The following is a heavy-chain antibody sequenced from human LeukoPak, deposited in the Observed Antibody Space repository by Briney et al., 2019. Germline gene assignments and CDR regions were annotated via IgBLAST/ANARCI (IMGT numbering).Heavy chain of an antibody. CDR2: IYHSGST. V-gene: IGHV4-38-2*02. CDR1: GYSISSDNY. D-gene: IGHD4-23*01. Sequence: PSETLSLTCAVSGYSISSDNYWVWIRQPPGQGLEWTGGIYHSGSTYYNPSLKSRVTVSVDTSKNQFSLKLSSVTAADTAVYYCARDAELRIFDHWGQGTLVTVSS. CDR3: ARDAELRIFDH. J-gene: IGHJ4*02.